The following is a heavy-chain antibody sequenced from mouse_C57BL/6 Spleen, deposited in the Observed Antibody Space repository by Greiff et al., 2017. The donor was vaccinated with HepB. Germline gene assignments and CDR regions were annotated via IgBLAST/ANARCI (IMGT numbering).Heavy chain of an antibody. CDR1: GYSITSGYY. D-gene: IGHD1-1*01. V-gene: IGHV3-6*01. J-gene: IGHJ3*01. Sequence: EVQLVESGPGLVKPSQSLSLTCSVTGYSITSGYYWNWIRQFPGNKLEWMGYISYDGSNNYYPSLKNRISITRDTSKNQFFLKLNSVTTEDTATYYWARDYGSSSSFAYWGQGTLVTVSA. CDR3: ARDYGSSSSFAY. CDR2: ISYDGSN.